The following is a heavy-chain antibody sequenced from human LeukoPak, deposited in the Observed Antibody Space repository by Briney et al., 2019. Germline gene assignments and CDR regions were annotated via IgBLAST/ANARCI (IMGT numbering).Heavy chain of an antibody. CDR3: ARSKIAVAAPFDY. CDR2: IYHSGST. Sequence: SETLSLTCAVSGYSISSGYYWGWIRQPPGKGREGIGSIYHSGSTYYNPSLKSRVTISVDTSKNQFSLKLSSVTAADTAVYYCARSKIAVAAPFDYWGQGTLVTVSS. J-gene: IGHJ4*02. D-gene: IGHD6-19*01. V-gene: IGHV4-38-2*01. CDR1: GYSISSGYY.